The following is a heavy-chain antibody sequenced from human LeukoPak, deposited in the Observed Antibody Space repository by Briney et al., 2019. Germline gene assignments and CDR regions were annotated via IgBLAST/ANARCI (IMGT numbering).Heavy chain of an antibody. D-gene: IGHD3-10*01. V-gene: IGHV1-46*01. CDR1: GYTFTSYY. CDR2: INPSGGST. Sequence: ASVKVSCKASGYTFTSYYMHWVRHAPGQGLEWMGIINPSGGSTSYAQKFQGRVTMTRDTSTSTVYMELSSLRSEDTAVYYCARPTLYGSGSYYFDYWGQGTLVTVSS. J-gene: IGHJ4*02. CDR3: ARPTLYGSGSYYFDY.